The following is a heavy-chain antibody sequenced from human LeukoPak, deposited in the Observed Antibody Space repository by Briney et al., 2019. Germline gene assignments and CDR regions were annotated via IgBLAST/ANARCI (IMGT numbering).Heavy chain of an antibody. V-gene: IGHV1-2*02. J-gene: IGHJ4*02. Sequence: ASVKVSCKASGYTFTGYYMHWVRQAPGQGLEWMGWINPNSGGTNYAQKFQGRVTMTRDTSISTAYMELSRLRSDGTAVYYCARSVVPAAPDGYWGQGTLVTVSS. CDR3: ARSVVPAAPDGY. CDR2: INPNSGGT. CDR1: GYTFTGYY. D-gene: IGHD2-2*01.